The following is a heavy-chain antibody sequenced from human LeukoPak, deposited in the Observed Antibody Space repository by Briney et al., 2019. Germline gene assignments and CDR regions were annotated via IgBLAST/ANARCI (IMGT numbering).Heavy chain of an antibody. Sequence: GGSLRLSCAASGFTFSSYAMHWVRQAPGKGLEWVAVISYDGSNKYYADSVKGRFTISRDNSKNTLYLQMNSLRAEDTAVYYCAKASRRYCSSTSCFDAFDIWGQGTMVTVSS. CDR1: GFTFSSYA. D-gene: IGHD2-2*01. V-gene: IGHV3-30*18. CDR3: AKASRRYCSSTSCFDAFDI. J-gene: IGHJ3*02. CDR2: ISYDGSNK.